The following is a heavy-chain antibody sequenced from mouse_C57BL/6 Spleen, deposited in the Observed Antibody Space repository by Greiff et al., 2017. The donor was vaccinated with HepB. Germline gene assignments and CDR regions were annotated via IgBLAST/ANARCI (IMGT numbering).Heavy chain of an antibody. V-gene: IGHV1-82*01. J-gene: IGHJ2*01. D-gene: IGHD6-1*01. Sequence: VQLQQSGPELVKPGASVKISCKASGYAFSSSWMNWVKLRPGKGLEWIGRIYPGDGDTNYNGKFKGKATLTADKSSSTAYMQLSSLTSEDSAVYFCARGLCLYYFDYGGQGTTLTVSS. CDR2: IYPGDGDT. CDR3: ARGLCLYYFDY. CDR1: GYAFSSSW.